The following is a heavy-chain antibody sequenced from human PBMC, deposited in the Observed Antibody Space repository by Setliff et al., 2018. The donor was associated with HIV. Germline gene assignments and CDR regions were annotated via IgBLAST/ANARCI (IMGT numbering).Heavy chain of an antibody. V-gene: IGHV3-21*01. CDR1: GFTFSSYT. J-gene: IGHJ1*01. CDR2: ISSDSTDI. CDR3: ARTNNNYYYDTSDYYYYSEYFQN. D-gene: IGHD3-22*01. Sequence: GGSLRLSCAASGFTFSSYTMNWVRQAPGKGLEWVSSISSDSTDIYYADSMKGRFTISRDNAKNSLYLQMSSLGAEDTAVYYCARTNNNYYYDTSDYYYYSEYFQNWGQGTLVTVS.